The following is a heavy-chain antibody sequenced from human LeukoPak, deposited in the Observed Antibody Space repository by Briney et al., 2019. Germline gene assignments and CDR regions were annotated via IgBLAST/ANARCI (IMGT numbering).Heavy chain of an antibody. J-gene: IGHJ6*03. CDR2: INSGSTYM. D-gene: IGHD1-1*01. V-gene: IGHV3-21*01. CDR1: GFYFSSYS. CDR3: ARVEATTGRNYHYYYMDV. Sequence: GGSLRLSCGASGFYFSSYSMNWVRRSPGKGLEWVSSINSGSTYMYYADSVKGRFTISRDNAKNSLHLQMDSLRAEDTAVYFCARVEATTGRNYHYYYMDVWGKGTTVTVSS.